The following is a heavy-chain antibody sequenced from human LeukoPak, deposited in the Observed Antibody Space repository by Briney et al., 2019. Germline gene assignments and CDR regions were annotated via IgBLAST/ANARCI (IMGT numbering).Heavy chain of an antibody. CDR3: ARGGDVVVTSTPYYFDY. Sequence: SETLSLTCTVSGGSMIRTDYYWGWIRQPPGKGLEWIGSIYHSGSTYYNPSLKSRVTISVDTSKNQFSLKLSSVTAADTAVYYCARGGDVVVTSTPYYFDYWGQGTLVTVSS. V-gene: IGHV4-39*07. CDR2: IYHSGST. D-gene: IGHD2-21*02. J-gene: IGHJ4*02. CDR1: GGSMIRTDYY.